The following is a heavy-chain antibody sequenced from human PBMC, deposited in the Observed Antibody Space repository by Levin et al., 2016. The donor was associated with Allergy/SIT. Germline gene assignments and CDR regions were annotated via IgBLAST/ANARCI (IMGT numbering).Heavy chain of an antibody. V-gene: IGHV3-15*01. J-gene: IGHJ4*02. CDR3: TTDRYYGGNSSPSERWSPVDY. D-gene: IGHD4-23*01. CDR1: GFTFSNAW. Sequence: GESLKISCAASGFTFSNAWMSWVRQAPGKGLEWVGRIKSKTDGGTTDYAAPVKGRFTISRDDSKNTLYLQMNSLKTEDTAVYYCTTDRYYGGNSSPSERWSPVDYWGQGTLVTVSS. CDR2: IKSKTDGGTT.